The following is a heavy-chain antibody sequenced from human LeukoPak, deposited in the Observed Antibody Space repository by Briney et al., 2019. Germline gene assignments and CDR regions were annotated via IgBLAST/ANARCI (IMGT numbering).Heavy chain of an antibody. CDR1: GFTFSTYF. D-gene: IGHD3-22*01. J-gene: IGHJ4*02. CDR2: INGDGKST. V-gene: IGHV3-74*01. CDR3: ARDLDSSGYISRGYYFDY. Sequence: GGSLRLSCAASGFTFSTYFMHWVRQAPGKGLVWVSRINGDGKSTTYADSVMGRFTISRDNAKNTLYLQMNSLRAEDTAVYYCARDLDSSGYISRGYYFDYWGQGTLVTVSS.